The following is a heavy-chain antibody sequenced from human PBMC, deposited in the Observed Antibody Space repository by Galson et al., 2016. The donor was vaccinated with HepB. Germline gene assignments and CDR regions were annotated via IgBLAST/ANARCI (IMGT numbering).Heavy chain of an antibody. CDR3: AKDERYNWNYGDGYFEF. V-gene: IGHV3-30*18. J-gene: IGHJ2*01. CDR2: ISYDGSKS. Sequence: QAPGKGLEWVAVISYDGSKSYYADSVKGRFTISRDNSKNTVSLQMNSLRVEDTAVFYCAKDERYNWNYGDGYFEFWGRGTLVTVSS. D-gene: IGHD1-7*01.